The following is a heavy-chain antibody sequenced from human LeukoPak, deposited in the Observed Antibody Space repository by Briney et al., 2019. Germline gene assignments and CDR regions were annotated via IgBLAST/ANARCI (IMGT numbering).Heavy chain of an antibody. J-gene: IGHJ4*02. D-gene: IGHD1-26*01. CDR1: GFTFSTYA. Sequence: GGSLRLSCAASGFTFSTYAMHWVRQAPGKGLEWVAVISYDGSNKFYTGSVKGRFTISRDNSKNTLYLQMNSLRPEDTAVYYCARSGGATGLSHFEYWGQGTLVTVSS. CDR3: ARSGGATGLSHFEY. V-gene: IGHV3-30-3*01. CDR2: ISYDGSNK.